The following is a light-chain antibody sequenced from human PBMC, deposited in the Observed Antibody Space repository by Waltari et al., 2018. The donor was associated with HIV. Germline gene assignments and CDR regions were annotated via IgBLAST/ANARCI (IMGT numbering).Light chain of an antibody. CDR1: SSDAGSDSL. CDR2: EGT. Sequence: QSALTQPASVSGSPGQSILLSCTANSSDAGSDSLVSLFQPHPGKAPKLILYEGTNRPSGVSDRFSGSKSGGTASLSISALQAEDEADYYCCSSVGNRTSVVFGSGTRVTVL. J-gene: IGLJ1*01. CDR3: CSSVGNRTSVV. V-gene: IGLV2-23*01.